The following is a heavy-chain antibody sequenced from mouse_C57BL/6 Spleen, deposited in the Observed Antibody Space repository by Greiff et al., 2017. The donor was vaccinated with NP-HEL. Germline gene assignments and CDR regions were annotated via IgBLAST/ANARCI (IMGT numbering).Heavy chain of an antibody. CDR2: IDPENGDT. V-gene: IGHV14-4*01. CDR3: TTGLHGSSPLYAMDY. J-gene: IGHJ4*01. D-gene: IGHD1-1*01. CDR1: GFNIKDDY. Sequence: VQLQQSGAELVRPGASVKLSCTASGFNIKDDYMHWVKQRPEQGLEWIGWIDPENGDTEYASKFQGKATITADTSSNTAYLQLSSLTSEDTAVYYCTTGLHGSSPLYAMDYWGQGTSVTVSS.